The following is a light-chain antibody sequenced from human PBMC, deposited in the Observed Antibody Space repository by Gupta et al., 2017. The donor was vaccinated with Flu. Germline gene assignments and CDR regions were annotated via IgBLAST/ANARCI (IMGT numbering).Light chain of an antibody. J-gene: IGLJ2*01. CDR2: GNS. CDR1: IPNIGAGYD. V-gene: IGLV1-40*01. Sequence: QSVLTQPPSVSGAPGPRVTISCTGSIPNIGAGYDVHWYQQLPGTAPKLLIYGNSNRPSGVPDRFSGSKSGTSASLAITGLQAEDEADYYCQSYDSSLSGHVVFGGGTKLTVL. CDR3: QSYDSSLSGHVV.